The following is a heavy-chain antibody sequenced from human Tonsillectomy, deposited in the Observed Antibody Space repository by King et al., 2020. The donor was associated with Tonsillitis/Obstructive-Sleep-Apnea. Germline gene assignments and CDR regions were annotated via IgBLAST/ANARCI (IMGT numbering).Heavy chain of an antibody. CDR3: ARVRVERGYSGYDQDY. V-gene: IGHV3-21*01. CDR1: GLTFCIYS. J-gene: IGHJ4*02. Sequence: VQLGESGGGLVKPGGALRLSCAASGLTFCIYSMNSVRQAPGKGLECVSSINSSSVDLSYTGSVKGRVTISRDNAKNSLYLQMNSLRAEDTAVYYCARVRVERGYSGYDQDYWGQGTLVTVSS. D-gene: IGHD5-12*01. CDR2: INSSSVDL.